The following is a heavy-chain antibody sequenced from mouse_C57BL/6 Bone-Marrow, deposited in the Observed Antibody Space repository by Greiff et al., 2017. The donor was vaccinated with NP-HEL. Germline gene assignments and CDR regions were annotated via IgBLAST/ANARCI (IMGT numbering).Heavy chain of an antibody. V-gene: IGHV5-6*01. CDR2: ISSGGSYT. CDR3: ARRDYYGSSYNAD. J-gene: IGHJ3*01. D-gene: IGHD1-1*01. Sequence: EVQLVESGGDLVKPGGSLKLSCAASGFTFSSYGMSWVRQTPDKRLEWVATISSGGSYTYYPDSVKGRFTISRDNAKNTLYLQMSSLKSEDTAMYYCARRDYYGSSYNADWGQGTLVTVSA. CDR1: GFTFSSYG.